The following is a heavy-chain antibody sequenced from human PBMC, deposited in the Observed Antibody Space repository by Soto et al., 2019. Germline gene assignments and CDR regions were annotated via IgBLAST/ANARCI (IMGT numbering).Heavy chain of an antibody. CDR1: GVSISSSY. CDR3: AQGGVRTDV. D-gene: IGHD3-16*01. CDR2: IYDSGTT. V-gene: IGHV4-59*01. Sequence: QVQLQESGPGLVKPSETLSLTCTVSGVSISSSYWSWIRQPPGKGLEWIGYIYDSGTTDYNPSLKSRVSTSVDTSKNQLSLKLNFVTAADTAVYYCAQGGVRTDVWGQGTTVTVSS. J-gene: IGHJ6*02.